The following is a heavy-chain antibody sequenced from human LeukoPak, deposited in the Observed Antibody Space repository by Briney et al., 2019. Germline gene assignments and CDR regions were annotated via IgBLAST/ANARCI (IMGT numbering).Heavy chain of an antibody. CDR1: GFTFDDHG. Sequence: PGGSLRLSCAASGFTFDDHGMTWVRQVPGKGLEWVSGINWNGGSTDYADSVKGRFTVSRDNAKNSLYLQMNSLRVEDTGLYYCARYLEATETTCHYMDVWGKGTTVIVSS. D-gene: IGHD1-1*01. CDR2: INWNGGST. J-gene: IGHJ6*03. CDR3: ARYLEATETTCHYMDV. V-gene: IGHV3-20*04.